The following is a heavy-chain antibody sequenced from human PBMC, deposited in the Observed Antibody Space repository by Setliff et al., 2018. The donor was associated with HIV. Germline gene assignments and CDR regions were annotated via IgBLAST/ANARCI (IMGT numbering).Heavy chain of an antibody. CDR3: GSWGVPRDGFDI. J-gene: IGHJ3*02. CDR1: GFTFSSYA. Sequence: PGGSLRLSCAASGFTFSSYAMSWVRQAPGKGLEWVSLISWNGGETFYADSVRGRFTISKDSSKGSLYLQMNSLRVEDTALYYCGSWGVPRDGFDIWGHGTKVTVSS. V-gene: IGHV3-43D*03. CDR2: ISWNGGET. D-gene: IGHD3-16*01.